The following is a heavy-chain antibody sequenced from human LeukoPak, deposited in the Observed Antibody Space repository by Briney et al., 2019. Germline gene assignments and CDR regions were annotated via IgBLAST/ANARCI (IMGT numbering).Heavy chain of an antibody. CDR3: ACLVVPAAGHAFDI. V-gene: IGHV3-30*03. CDR1: GFTFSSYS. CDR2: ISYDGSNK. D-gene: IGHD2-2*01. Sequence: GGSLRLSCAASGFTFSSYSMNWVRQAPGKGLEWVAVISYDGSNKYYADSVKGRFTISRDNSKNTLYLQMNSLRAEDTAVYYCACLVVPAAGHAFDIWGQGTMVTVSS. J-gene: IGHJ3*02.